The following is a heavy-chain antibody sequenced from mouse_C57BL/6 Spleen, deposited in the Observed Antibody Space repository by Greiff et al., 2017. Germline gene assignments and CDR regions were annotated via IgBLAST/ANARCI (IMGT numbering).Heavy chain of an antibody. Sequence: EVQLQQSGPELVKPGASVKISCKASGYTFTDYYMNWVKQSHGKSLEWIGYINPNNGGTSYTQKFKGKATLTVDKSSSTAYMELHSLTSEDSAVYCCARQFRGDYWGQGTTLTVSS. CDR3: ARQFRGDY. CDR2: INPNNGGT. V-gene: IGHV1-26*01. CDR1: GYTFTDYY. J-gene: IGHJ2*01. D-gene: IGHD3-2*02.